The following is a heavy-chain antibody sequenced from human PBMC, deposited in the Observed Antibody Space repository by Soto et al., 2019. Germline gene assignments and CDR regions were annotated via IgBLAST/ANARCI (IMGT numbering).Heavy chain of an antibody. CDR1: GDSISGDY. Sequence: ETLSLTCTVSGDSISGDYWSWIRQPPGKGLEWIGYINHSGTTNYSSSLKSRVTISVDRSKNQFSLKLSSVTAADTAVYYCASGRFYGDYDYWGQGTLVTSPQ. CDR2: INHSGTT. V-gene: IGHV4-59*12. J-gene: IGHJ4*02. D-gene: IGHD4-17*01. CDR3: ASGRFYGDYDY.